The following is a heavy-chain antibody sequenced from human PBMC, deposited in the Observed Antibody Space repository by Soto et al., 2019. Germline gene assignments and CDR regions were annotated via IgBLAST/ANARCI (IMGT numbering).Heavy chain of an antibody. D-gene: IGHD2-2*01. CDR2: INPNSGGT. V-gene: IGHV1-2*04. CDR1: GYTFTGYY. J-gene: IGHJ4*02. Sequence: GASVKVSCKAPGYTFTGYYMHWVRQAPGQGLEWMGWINPNSGGTNYAQKFQGWVTMTRDTSISTAYMELSRLRSDDTAVYYCARGICSSTSCSYFDYWGQGTLVTVSS. CDR3: ARGICSSTSCSYFDY.